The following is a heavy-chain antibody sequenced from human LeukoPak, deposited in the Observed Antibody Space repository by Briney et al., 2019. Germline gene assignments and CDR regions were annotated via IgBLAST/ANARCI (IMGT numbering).Heavy chain of an antibody. Sequence: SETLSLTCTVSGGSISSYYWSWIRQPPGKGLEWIGYIYYSGSTNYNPSLKSRVTISVDTSKNQFSLKLSSVTAADTAVYYCARRGFMAAAGTEDAFDIWGQGTTVTVSS. CDR1: GGSISSYY. CDR2: IYYSGST. J-gene: IGHJ3*02. D-gene: IGHD6-13*01. V-gene: IGHV4-59*08. CDR3: ARRGFMAAAGTEDAFDI.